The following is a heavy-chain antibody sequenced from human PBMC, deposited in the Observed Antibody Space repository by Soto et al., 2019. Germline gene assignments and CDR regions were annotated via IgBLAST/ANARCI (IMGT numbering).Heavy chain of an antibody. CDR3: ARAASPXXXLLSAFHX. V-gene: IGHV4-61*01. CDR2: IYYSGTT. CDR1: GGPLSSGSYY. D-gene: IGHD3-10*01. Sequence: SETLSLTCTVSGGPLSSGSYYWSWIRQSPGQGLEWIGYIYYSGTTKYNPSLKSRVSISVDTSKNQFSLRLTSLSAADTAVYYCARAASPXXXLLSAFHXWXXGTLVTXS. J-gene: IGHJ5*02.